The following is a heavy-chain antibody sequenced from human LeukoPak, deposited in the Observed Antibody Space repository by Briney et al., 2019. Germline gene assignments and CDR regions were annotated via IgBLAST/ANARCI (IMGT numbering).Heavy chain of an antibody. CDR1: GGTFSSYA. Sequence: SVKVSCKXSGGTFSSYAISWVRQAPGQGLERMGGIIPIFGTANYSQKFQGRVTITADESTSTAYMELSSLRSEDTAVYYCASTYYDFWSGSFDYWGQGTLVTVSS. V-gene: IGHV1-69*01. D-gene: IGHD3-3*01. J-gene: IGHJ4*02. CDR2: IIPIFGTA. CDR3: ASTYYDFWSGSFDY.